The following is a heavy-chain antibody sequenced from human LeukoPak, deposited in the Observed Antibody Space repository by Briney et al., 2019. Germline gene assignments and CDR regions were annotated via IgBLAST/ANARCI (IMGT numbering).Heavy chain of an antibody. CDR1: GGSISSYY. V-gene: IGHV4-59*01. CDR3: AVITMVRGEYYFDY. CDR2: IYYSGST. Sequence: SETLSLTCTVSGGSISSYYWSWIRQPPGKGLEWIGYIYYSGSTNYNPSLKSRVTISVDTSKNQFSLKLSSVTAADTAVYYCAVITMVRGEYYFDYWGQGTLVTVSS. D-gene: IGHD3-10*01. J-gene: IGHJ4*02.